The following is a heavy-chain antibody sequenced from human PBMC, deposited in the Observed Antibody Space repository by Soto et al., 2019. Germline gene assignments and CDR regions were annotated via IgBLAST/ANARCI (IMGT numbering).Heavy chain of an antibody. V-gene: IGHV1-69*13. CDR2: IIPIFGTA. J-gene: IGHJ4*02. D-gene: IGHD3-16*02. Sequence: SVKVSCKASGGTFSSYAISWVRQAPGQGLEWMGGIIPIFGTANYAQKFQGRVTITADESTSTAYMELSSLRSEDTAVYYCARAGQRGVILYYFDYWGQGTLVTVSS. CDR3: ARAGQRGVILYYFDY. CDR1: GGTFSSYA.